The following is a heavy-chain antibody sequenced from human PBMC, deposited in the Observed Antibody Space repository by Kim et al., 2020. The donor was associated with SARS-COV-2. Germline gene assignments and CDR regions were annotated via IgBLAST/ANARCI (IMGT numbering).Heavy chain of an antibody. D-gene: IGHD1-26*01. CDR3: ARDTDVCSGSASPFGFDY. J-gene: IGHJ4*02. CDR1: GYTFTSYY. CDR2: INPSGGST. Sequence: ASVKVSCKASGYTFTSYYMHWVRQAPGQGLEWMGIINPSGGSTSYAQKFQGRVTMTRDTSTSTVYMELSSLRSEDTAVYYCARDTDVCSGSASPFGFDYWGQGTLVTVSS. V-gene: IGHV1-46*01.